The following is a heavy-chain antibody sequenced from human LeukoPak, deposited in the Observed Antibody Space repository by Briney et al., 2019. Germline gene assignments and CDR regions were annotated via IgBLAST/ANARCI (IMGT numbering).Heavy chain of an antibody. CDR2: ISSSSYI. Sequence: GGSLRLSCAASGFTFSSYSMNWVRQAPGKGLEWVSSISSSSYIYYADSVKGRFTISRDNAKSSLYLQMNSLRAEDTAVYYCARDSITMVRGSVWDVWGEGTTVTVSS. CDR3: ARDSITMVRGSVWDV. J-gene: IGHJ6*04. D-gene: IGHD3-10*01. V-gene: IGHV3-21*01. CDR1: GFTFSSYS.